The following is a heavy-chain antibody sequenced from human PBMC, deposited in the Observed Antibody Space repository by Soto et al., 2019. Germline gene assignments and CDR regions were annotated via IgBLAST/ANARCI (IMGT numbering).Heavy chain of an antibody. V-gene: IGHV3-21*01. Sequence: GSLRLSCAASGFTFSSYSMNWVRQAPGKGLEWVSSISSSSSYIYYADSVKGRFTISRDNAKNSLYLQMNSLRAEDTAVYYCARDCSSTSSIISGADYYYYYYMDVWGKGTTVTVSS. CDR2: ISSSSSYI. CDR3: ARDCSSTSSIISGADYYYYYYMDV. J-gene: IGHJ6*03. CDR1: GFTFSSYS. D-gene: IGHD2-2*01.